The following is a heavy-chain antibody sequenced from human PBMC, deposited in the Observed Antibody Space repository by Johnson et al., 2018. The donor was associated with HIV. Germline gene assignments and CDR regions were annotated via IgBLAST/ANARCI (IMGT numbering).Heavy chain of an antibody. Sequence: QMQLVESGGSVVRPGGSLRLSCAASGFTFSSYTMHWVRHVPDKGLEWVALISYDGSSKYYADSVKGRFTISRDNSKNTLYLQMNSLRAEDTAMYYCAKDRVDTAMVVNAFDIWGQGTMVTVSS. J-gene: IGHJ3*02. V-gene: IGHV3-30-3*01. CDR1: GFTFSSYT. CDR3: AKDRVDTAMVVNAFDI. CDR2: ISYDGSSK. D-gene: IGHD5-18*01.